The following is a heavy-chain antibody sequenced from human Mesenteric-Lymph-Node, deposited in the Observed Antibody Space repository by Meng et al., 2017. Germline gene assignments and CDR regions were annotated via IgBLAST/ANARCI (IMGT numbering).Heavy chain of an antibody. CDR1: GGSISSSSYY. J-gene: IGHJ4*02. CDR2: IYYSGST. V-gene: IGHV4-39*07. D-gene: IGHD3-22*01. Sequence: SETLSLTCTVSGGSISSSSYYWGWIRQPPGKGLEWIGSIYYSGSTYYNPSLKSRVTISVDTSKNQFSLKLSSVTAADTAVYYCASSPYDSSGYYFDYWGQGTLVTVSS. CDR3: ASSPYDSSGYYFDY.